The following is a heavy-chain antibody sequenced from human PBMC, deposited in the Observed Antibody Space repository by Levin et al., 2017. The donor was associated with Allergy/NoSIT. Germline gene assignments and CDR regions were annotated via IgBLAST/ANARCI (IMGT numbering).Heavy chain of an antibody. Sequence: SETLSLTCAVYGGSFSGYYWSWIRRPPGKGLEWIGEINHSGSTNYNPSLKSRVTISVDTSKNQFSLKLSSVTAADTAVYYCARGHRYYDFWSGDYWGQGTLVTVSS. CDR2: INHSGST. V-gene: IGHV4-34*01. CDR3: ARGHRYYDFWSGDY. CDR1: GGSFSGYY. J-gene: IGHJ4*02. D-gene: IGHD3-3*01.